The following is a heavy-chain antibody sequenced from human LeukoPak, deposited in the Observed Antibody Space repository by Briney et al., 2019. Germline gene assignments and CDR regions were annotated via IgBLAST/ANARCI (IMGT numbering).Heavy chain of an antibody. Sequence: PGGSLRLSCAASGFTFSSYNMNWVRQAPGKGLEWVSSISSSSSYIYYADSVKGRFTISRDNAKNSLYLQMNSLRAEDTAVYYCAGAMYGDPYYFDYWGQGTLVTVSS. CDR1: GFTFSSYN. J-gene: IGHJ4*02. CDR2: ISSSSSYI. D-gene: IGHD4-17*01. V-gene: IGHV3-21*01. CDR3: AGAMYGDPYYFDY.